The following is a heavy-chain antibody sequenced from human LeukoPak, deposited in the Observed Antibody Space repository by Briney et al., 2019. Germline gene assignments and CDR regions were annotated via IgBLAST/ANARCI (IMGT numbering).Heavy chain of an antibody. CDR1: GFTFSSYW. V-gene: IGHV3-7*04. D-gene: IGHD2-15*01. J-gene: IGHJ5*02. CDR2: IKQDGSEK. Sequence: PGGSLRLSCAASGFTFSSYWMSWVRQAPGKGLEWVANIKQDGSEKYYVDSVKGRFTISRDNAKNSLYLQMNSLRAEDTAVYYCARDSLHCSGGSCYSTDWFDPWGRGTLVTVSS. CDR3: ARDSLHCSGGSCYSTDWFDP.